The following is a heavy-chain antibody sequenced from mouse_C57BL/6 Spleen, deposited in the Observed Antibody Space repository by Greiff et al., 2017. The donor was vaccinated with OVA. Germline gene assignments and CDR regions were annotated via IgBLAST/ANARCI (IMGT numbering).Heavy chain of an antibody. CDR2: IYPGDGDT. CDR1: GYAFSSSW. Sequence: VQLQESGPELVKPGASVTISCTASGYAFSSSWMNWVKQRPGKGLEWIGRIYPGDGDTKYNGKFKGKATLTADTSSSTAYMQLSSLTSEDSAVYFCARYYYGNDDWGQGTTLTVSS. J-gene: IGHJ2*01. V-gene: IGHV1-82*01. CDR3: ARYYYGNDD. D-gene: IGHD2-1*01.